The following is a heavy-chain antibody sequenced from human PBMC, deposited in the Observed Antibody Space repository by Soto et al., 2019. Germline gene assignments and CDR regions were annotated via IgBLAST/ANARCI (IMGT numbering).Heavy chain of an antibody. Sequence: GGSLRLSCAASGFTFSNAWMNWVRQAPGKGLEWVGRIKSKTDGGTTDYAAPVKGRFTISRDDSKNTLYLQMNSLKTEDTAVYYCTTDLPNLYYDFWSGYYTGLSSAYWGQGTLVTVSS. CDR3: TTDLPNLYYDFWSGYYTGLSSAY. D-gene: IGHD3-3*01. J-gene: IGHJ4*02. CDR2: IKSKTDGGTT. CDR1: GFTFSNAW. V-gene: IGHV3-15*07.